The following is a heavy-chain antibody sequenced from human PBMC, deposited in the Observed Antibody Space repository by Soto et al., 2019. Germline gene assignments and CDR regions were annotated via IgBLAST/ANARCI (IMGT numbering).Heavy chain of an antibody. CDR2: IYYSGST. Sequence: SETLSLTCTVSGGSISSYYWSWIRQPPGKGLEWIGYIYYSGSTNYNPSLKSRVTISVDTSKNQFSPKLSSVTAADTAVYYCARDYYGSSAFDIWGQGTMVTVSS. J-gene: IGHJ3*02. V-gene: IGHV4-59*01. CDR3: ARDYYGSSAFDI. CDR1: GGSISSYY. D-gene: IGHD3-10*01.